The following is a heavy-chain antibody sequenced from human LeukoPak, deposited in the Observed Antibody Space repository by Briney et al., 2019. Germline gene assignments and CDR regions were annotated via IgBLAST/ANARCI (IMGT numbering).Heavy chain of an antibody. D-gene: IGHD5-18*01. V-gene: IGHV1-69*05. CDR3: ARDTAMARPYYYYYMDV. J-gene: IGHJ6*03. CDR2: IIPIFGTA. CDR1: GGTFSSYA. Sequence: ASVKVSCKASGGTFSSYAISWVRQAPGQGLEWMGRIIPIFGTANYAQKFQGRVTITTDESTSTAYMELSSLRSEDTAVYYCARDTAMARPYYYYYMDVWGKGTTVTVSS.